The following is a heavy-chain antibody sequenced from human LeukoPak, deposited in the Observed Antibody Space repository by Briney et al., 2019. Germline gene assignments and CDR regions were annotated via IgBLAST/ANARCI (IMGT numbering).Heavy chain of an antibody. CDR3: AKGHIVVVPAAIGYNWFDP. CDR2: ISGSGGST. J-gene: IGHJ5*02. CDR1: GFTFSSYA. Sequence: PGGSLRLSCAASGFTFSSYAMSWVRQARGKGLEWVSAISGSGGSTYYADSVKGRFTISRDNSKNTLYLQMNSLRAEDTAVYYCAKGHIVVVPAAIGYNWFDPWGQGTLVTVSS. V-gene: IGHV3-23*01. D-gene: IGHD2-2*01.